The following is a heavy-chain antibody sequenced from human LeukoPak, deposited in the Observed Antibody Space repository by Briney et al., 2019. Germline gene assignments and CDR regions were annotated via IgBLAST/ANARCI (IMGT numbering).Heavy chain of an antibody. J-gene: IGHJ3*02. D-gene: IGHD3-22*01. V-gene: IGHV3-23*01. Sequence: PGGSLRLSCGASGFTFSNYEMNWVRQAPGKGLEWVSAISGSGGSTYYADSVKGRFTISRDNSKNTLYLQMNSLRAEDTAVYYCAKENYDSSGYRGDAFDIWGQGTMVTVSS. CDR2: ISGSGGST. CDR3: AKENYDSSGYRGDAFDI. CDR1: GFTFSNYE.